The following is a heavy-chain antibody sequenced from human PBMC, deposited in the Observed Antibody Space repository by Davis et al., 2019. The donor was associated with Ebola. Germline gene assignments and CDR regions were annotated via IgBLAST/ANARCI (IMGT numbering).Heavy chain of an antibody. CDR3: ARADIVVYFDY. J-gene: IGHJ4*02. CDR2: INPSGGST. V-gene: IGHV1-46*01. Sequence: AASVKVSCKASGYTFTSYYMHWVRQAPGQGLEWMGIINPSGGSTSYAQKFQGRVTITRDTSASTAYMELSSLRSEDTAVYYCARADIVVYFDYWGQGTLVTVSS. D-gene: IGHD5-12*01. CDR1: GYTFTSYY.